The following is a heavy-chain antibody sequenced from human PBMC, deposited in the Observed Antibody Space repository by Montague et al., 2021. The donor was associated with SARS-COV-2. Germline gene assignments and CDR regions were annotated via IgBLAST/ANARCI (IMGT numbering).Heavy chain of an antibody. D-gene: IGHD4-17*01. J-gene: IGHJ6*02. Sequence: PALGKPTQTLTLTCTFSGFSLSTSGMCVSWIRQPPGKALEWLALIDWDDDKYYSTSLKTRLTISKGTSKNQVVLTMTNMDPVDTATYYCARMTTVTYPYYYYYGMDVWGQGTTVTVSS. CDR2: IDWDDDK. CDR3: ARMTTVTYPYYYYYGMDV. V-gene: IGHV2-70*01. CDR1: GFSLSTSGMC.